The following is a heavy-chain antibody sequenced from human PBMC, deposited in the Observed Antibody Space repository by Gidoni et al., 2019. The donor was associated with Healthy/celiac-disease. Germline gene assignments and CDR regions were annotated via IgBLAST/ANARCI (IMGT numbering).Heavy chain of an antibody. J-gene: IGHJ6*02. CDR1: GWSLRGYY. D-gene: IGHD2-15*01. V-gene: IGHV4-34*01. CDR3: ERASQVVAATHYCMDV. CDR2: INNRGST. Sequence: VQLQQWGAGLWKPSETLSLTCAVYGWSLRGYYWSWIRQPPGKGLGWIGEINNRGSTNYNPSLKRRVTISVETSKNQFSLKLSSGTAADTAVYYCERASQVVAATHYCMDVWGQGTTVTVSS.